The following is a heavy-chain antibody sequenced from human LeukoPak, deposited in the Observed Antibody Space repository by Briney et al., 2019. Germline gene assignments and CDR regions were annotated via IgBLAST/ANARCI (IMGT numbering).Heavy chain of an antibody. V-gene: IGHV4-39*07. Sequence: SETLSLTCTVSGGSISSSTYYWGWIRQPPGKGLEWIGSIFYSGRTYYNPSLKSRVTMSVDTSKNQFSLKLSSVTAADTAVYYCATGDHIREIDYWGQGTLVTVSS. CDR1: GGSISSSTYY. J-gene: IGHJ4*02. CDR2: IFYSGRT. CDR3: ATGDHIREIDY. D-gene: IGHD1-14*01.